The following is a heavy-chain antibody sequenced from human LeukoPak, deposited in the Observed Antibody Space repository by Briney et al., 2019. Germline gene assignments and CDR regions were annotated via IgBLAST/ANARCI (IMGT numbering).Heavy chain of an antibody. V-gene: IGHV3-11*01. CDR3: ATDGAGFDT. CDR2: INIGGTNT. CDR1: GFTFNDYY. Sequence: PGGSLRLSCAASGFTFNDYYMSWLRQAPGKGLEWPSYINIGGTNTHYADSVKGRFTISRDNAKKSLYLEMNNLRAEDTAVYYCATDGAGFDTWGQGVLVTVPS. J-gene: IGHJ5*02.